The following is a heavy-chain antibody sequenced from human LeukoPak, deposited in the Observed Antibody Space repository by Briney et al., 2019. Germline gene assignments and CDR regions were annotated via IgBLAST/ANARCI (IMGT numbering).Heavy chain of an antibody. CDR1: GFTFSSYW. D-gene: IGHD2-15*01. J-gene: IGHJ4*02. CDR2: INSDGSST. Sequence: RGSLRLSCAASGFTFSSYWMHWVRQAPGKGLVWVSRINSDGSSTSYADSVKGRFTISRDNAKNTLYLQMKSLRAEDTAVYYCARSWVGQPPGYWGQGTLVTVSS. CDR3: ARSWVGQPPGY. V-gene: IGHV3-74*01.